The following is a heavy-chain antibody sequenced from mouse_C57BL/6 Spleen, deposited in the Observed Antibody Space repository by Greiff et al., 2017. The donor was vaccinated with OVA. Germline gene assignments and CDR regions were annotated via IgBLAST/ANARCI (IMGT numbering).Heavy chain of an antibody. J-gene: IGHJ4*01. Sequence: DVMLVESGGGLVKPGGSLKLSCAASGFTFSDYGMHWVRQAPEKGLEWVAYISSGSSTIYYADTVKGRFTISRDHAKNTLFLQMTSLRSEDTAMYYCARSRYAMDYWGQGTSVTVSS. CDR2: ISSGSSTI. CDR3: ARSRYAMDY. CDR1: GFTFSDYG. V-gene: IGHV5-17*01.